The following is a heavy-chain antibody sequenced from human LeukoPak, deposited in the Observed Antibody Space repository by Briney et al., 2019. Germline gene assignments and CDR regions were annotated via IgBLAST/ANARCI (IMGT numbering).Heavy chain of an antibody. D-gene: IGHD3-22*01. CDR1: GITLSNYG. Sequence: QSGGSLRLSCAVSGITLSNYGMSWVRQAPGKGLEWVVGISDSGGRTNYADSVKGRFTISRDNPKNTLYLQMNSLRAEDTAVYFCAKRGVVIRVILVGFHKEANYFDSWGQGALVTVSS. CDR3: AKRGVVIRVILVGFHKEANYFDS. J-gene: IGHJ4*02. V-gene: IGHV3-23*01. CDR2: ISDSGGRT.